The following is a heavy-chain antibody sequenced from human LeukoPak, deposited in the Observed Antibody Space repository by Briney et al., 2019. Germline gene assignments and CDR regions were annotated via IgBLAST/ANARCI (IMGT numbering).Heavy chain of an antibody. CDR2: IYTSGST. J-gene: IGHJ4*02. V-gene: IGHV4-4*09. CDR1: GGSISSYY. Sequence: SETLSLTCTVSGGSISSYYWSWIRQPPGKGLEWIGYIYTSGSTNYNPSLKSRVTISVDTSKNQFSLKLSSVTAADTAVYYCARERGGYDGDPLGYWGQGTLVTVSS. CDR3: ARERGGYDGDPLGY. D-gene: IGHD5-12*01.